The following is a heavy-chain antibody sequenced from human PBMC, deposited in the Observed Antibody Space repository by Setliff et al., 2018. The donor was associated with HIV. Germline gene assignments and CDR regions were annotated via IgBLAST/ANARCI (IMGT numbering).Heavy chain of an antibody. J-gene: IGHJ4*02. CDR1: GGSISSYY. CDR3: ARFDHASIDY. CDR2: IYYSGST. D-gene: IGHD2-2*01. Sequence: SETLSLTCTVSGGSISSYYWSWIRQPPGKGLEWIGYIYYSGSTNYNPSLKSRVTISVDTSKNQISLKLSSVTAADTAVYYCARFDHASIDYWGQGTLVTVSS. V-gene: IGHV4-59*08.